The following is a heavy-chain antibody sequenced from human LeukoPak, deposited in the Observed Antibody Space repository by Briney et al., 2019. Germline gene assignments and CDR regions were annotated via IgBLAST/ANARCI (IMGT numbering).Heavy chain of an antibody. CDR2: IYYSGST. J-gene: IGHJ4*02. V-gene: IGHV4-61*01. CDR1: GGSVSSGSYY. D-gene: IGHD6-13*01. Sequence: SQTLSLTCTVSGGSVSSGSYYWSWLRQPPGKGLEWIGYIYYSGSTHYNPSLKSRVTISVETSKYQFSLKLSSLTAADTAVYYCASGAAAGTNDYWGQGTLVTVSS. CDR3: ASGAAAGTNDY.